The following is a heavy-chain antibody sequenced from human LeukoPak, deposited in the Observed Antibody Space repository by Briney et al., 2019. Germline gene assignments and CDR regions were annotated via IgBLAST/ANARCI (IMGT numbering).Heavy chain of an antibody. CDR1: GFTFSDYY. Sequence: GGSLRLSCAASGFTFSDYYMSWIRQAPGKGLEWVSYISDGGNTIYYADSVKGRFTISRDDAKNSLYLQMNSLRAEDTAVYYCAKDGKQLVRGIYYYYMDVWGKGTTVTVSS. CDR2: ISDGGNTI. V-gene: IGHV3-11*04. J-gene: IGHJ6*03. D-gene: IGHD6-6*01. CDR3: AKDGKQLVRGIYYYYMDV.